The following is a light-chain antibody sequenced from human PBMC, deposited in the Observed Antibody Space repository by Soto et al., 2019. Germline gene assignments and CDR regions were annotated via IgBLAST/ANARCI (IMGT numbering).Light chain of an antibody. CDR2: EVT. CDR3: GSYARSSSYV. Sequence: QSVLTQPASVSGSPGQSITISCTGTSSDVGGYNHVSWYQIHPGKAPKLIIYEVTSRPSGVSYRFSGSKSGNSASLTISGLQAEDEADYYCGSYARSSSYVFGGGTKVTVL. J-gene: IGLJ1*01. V-gene: IGLV2-14*01. CDR1: SSDVGGYNH.